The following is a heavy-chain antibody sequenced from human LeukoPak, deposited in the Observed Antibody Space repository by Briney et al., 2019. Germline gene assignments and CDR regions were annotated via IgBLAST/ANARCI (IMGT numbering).Heavy chain of an antibody. V-gene: IGHV4-34*01. CDR3: AGGWYGREFDY. CDR2: INHSGST. D-gene: IGHD6-25*01. CDR1: GGSFSGYY. J-gene: IGHJ4*02. Sequence: SETLSLTCAVYGGSFSGYYWNWIRQPPGKGLEWIGEINHSGSTNYNPSLKSRVTISVDTSKNQFSLKLSSVTAADTAVYYCAGGWYGREFDYRGQGTLVTVSS.